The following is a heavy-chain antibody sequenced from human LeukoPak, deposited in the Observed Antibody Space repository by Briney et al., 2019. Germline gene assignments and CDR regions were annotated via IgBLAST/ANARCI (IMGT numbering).Heavy chain of an antibody. D-gene: IGHD3-10*01. J-gene: IGHJ6*02. V-gene: IGHV3-30-3*01. CDR2: ISYDGSNK. CDR3: ARDSVYYGSGSYGMDV. Sequence: GRSLRLSCAASGFTFSSYAMHWVRQAPGKGLEWVAVISYDGSNKYYADSVKGRFTISRDNSKNTLYLQMNSLRAEDMAVYYCARDSVYYGSGSYGMDVWGQGTTVTVSS. CDR1: GFTFSSYA.